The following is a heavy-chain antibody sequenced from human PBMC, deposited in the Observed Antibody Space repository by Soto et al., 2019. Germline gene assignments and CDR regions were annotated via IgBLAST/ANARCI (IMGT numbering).Heavy chain of an antibody. CDR3: ARGAVTTNYYYYGMEV. Sequence: QVQLVESGGGVVQPGGSLRLSCAASGFTFSAYAMHWVRQAPVKGLEWVAVISYDGSSQNYADSVKGRFTISRDNSKNKLYLQMNSLRDEDMALYYCARGAVTTNYYYYGMEVWGRGTTVTVSS. J-gene: IGHJ6*02. V-gene: IGHV3-30-3*01. CDR1: GFTFSAYA. CDR2: ISYDGSSQ. D-gene: IGHD4-17*01.